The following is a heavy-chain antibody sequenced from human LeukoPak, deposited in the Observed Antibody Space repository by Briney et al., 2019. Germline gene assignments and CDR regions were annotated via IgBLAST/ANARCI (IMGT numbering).Heavy chain of an antibody. CDR3: ARADSGYDSGGYYFDY. CDR2: IYYSGST. Sequence: SETLSLTCTVSGVSISNYYWSWIRQPPGKGLEWIGYIYYSGSTNYNPSLKSRLTISVDTSKNQFSLKLSSVTAADTAVYYCARADSGYDSGGYYFDYWGQGTLVTVSS. CDR1: GVSISNYY. J-gene: IGHJ4*02. D-gene: IGHD5-12*01. V-gene: IGHV4-59*08.